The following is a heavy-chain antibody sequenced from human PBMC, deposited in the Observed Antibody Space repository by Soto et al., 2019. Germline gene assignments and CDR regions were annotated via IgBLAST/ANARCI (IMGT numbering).Heavy chain of an antibody. CDR3: ANSDYYYVLNS. D-gene: IGHD3-22*01. CDR1: GFTVSINY. V-gene: IGHV3-53*04. J-gene: IGHJ5*02. CDR2: IYSGGGT. Sequence: EVQLVESGGGLVQPGGSLRLSCAASGFTVSINYMSWVRQTPGRGLEWVSIIYSGGGTYYADSVKGRFTISRHNSKNTLFLQMDSLRVEDTAVYYCANSDYYYVLNSWGQGTLVTVSS.